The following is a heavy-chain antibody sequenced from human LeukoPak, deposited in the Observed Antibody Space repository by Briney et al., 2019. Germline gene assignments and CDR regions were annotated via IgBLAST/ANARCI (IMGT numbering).Heavy chain of an antibody. CDR2: INTNTGNP. Sequence: ASVKVSCKASGYTFTRYAMNWVRQAPGQGLEWMGWINTNTGNPTYAQGFTGRFVFSLDTSVSTAYLQISSLKAEDTAVYYCARAVAGTRRSNWFDPWGQGTLVTVSS. D-gene: IGHD6-19*01. V-gene: IGHV7-4-1*02. CDR1: GYTFTRYA. J-gene: IGHJ5*02. CDR3: ARAVAGTRRSNWFDP.